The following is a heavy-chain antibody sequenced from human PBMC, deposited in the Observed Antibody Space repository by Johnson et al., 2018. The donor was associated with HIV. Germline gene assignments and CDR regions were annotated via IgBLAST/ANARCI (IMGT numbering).Heavy chain of an antibody. CDR1: GFTFSSYA. CDR3: ARDAGPEGFHPWGAFDI. D-gene: IGHD7-27*01. Sequence: QVQLVESGGGVVQPGRSLRLSCAASGFTFSSYAMHWVRQAPGKGLEWVAVISYDGSNKYYADSVKGRFTISRDNSKNTLYLQMNSLRAGDTAVYYCARDAGPEGFHPWGAFDIWGQGTMVTVSS. J-gene: IGHJ3*02. V-gene: IGHV3-30-3*01. CDR2: ISYDGSNK.